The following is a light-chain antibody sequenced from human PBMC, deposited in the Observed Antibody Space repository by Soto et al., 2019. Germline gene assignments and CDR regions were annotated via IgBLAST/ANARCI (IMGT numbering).Light chain of an antibody. CDR1: SSNIGNNY. Sequence: HSVLPQPPSVTAAPGQKVTISCSGSSSNIGNNYVSWYQQLPGTAPKLLIYDNNKRPSGIPDRFSGSKSGTSATLGITGLQTGDEADYYCGTWDSSLSAVVFGGGTKSPS. CDR3: GTWDSSLSAVV. V-gene: IGLV1-51*01. J-gene: IGLJ2*01. CDR2: DNN.